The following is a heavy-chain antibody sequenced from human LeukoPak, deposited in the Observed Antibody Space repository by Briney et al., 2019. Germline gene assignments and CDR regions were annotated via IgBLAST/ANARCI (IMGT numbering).Heavy chain of an antibody. CDR3: AKDLRGYSYGADDY. Sequence: GGSLRLSCVASGFTFSSYAMSWVRQAPGKGLEWVSTIVGSGGSTYYADSVKGRFTISRDNSKNTLYVQMNSLRAEDTALYYCAKDLRGYSYGADDYWGQGTLVTVSS. J-gene: IGHJ4*02. D-gene: IGHD5-18*01. V-gene: IGHV3-23*01. CDR2: IVGSGGST. CDR1: GFTFSSYA.